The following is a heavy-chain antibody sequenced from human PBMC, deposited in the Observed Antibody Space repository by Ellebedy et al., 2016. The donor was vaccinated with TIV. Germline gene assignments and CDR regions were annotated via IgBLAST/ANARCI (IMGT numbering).Heavy chain of an antibody. V-gene: IGHV3-7*03. D-gene: IGHD3-10*01. CDR2: VGQDGSEK. CDR1: GFTFTDYW. Sequence: PGGSLRLSCVASGFTFTDYWMTWVRQAPGKGLEWVSNVGQDGSEKYYVDSVKGRLTVSRDNAKNSVYLQMNHLRAEDTAVYYCTTPYYYGSGSYFLWGQGTLVTVYS. CDR3: TTPYYYGSGSYFL. J-gene: IGHJ4*02.